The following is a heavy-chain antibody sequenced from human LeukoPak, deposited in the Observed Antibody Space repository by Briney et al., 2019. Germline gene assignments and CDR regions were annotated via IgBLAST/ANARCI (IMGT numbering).Heavy chain of an antibody. V-gene: IGHV3-7*01. CDR2: INHDGTEK. J-gene: IGHJ4*02. Sequence: PGGSLRLSCKASGFTFTVYWMTWVRQAPGKGLEWVANINHDGTEKYYVDSVKGRFTISRENAKNSLFLQMSSLRAEETAVYYWARGRFYHDSPEWGQRTLVTVSS. CDR1: GFTFTVYW. CDR3: ARGRFYHDSPE. D-gene: IGHD3-22*01.